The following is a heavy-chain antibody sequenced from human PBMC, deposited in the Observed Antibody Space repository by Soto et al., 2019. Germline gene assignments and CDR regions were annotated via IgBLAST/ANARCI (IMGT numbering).Heavy chain of an antibody. V-gene: IGHV3-15*01. CDR1: GFTFSNAW. Sequence: GGSLRLSCAASGFTFSNAWMSWVRQAPGKGLEWVGRIKSKTHGGTTDYAAPVKGRFTISRDDSKNTLYLQMNSLKTEDTAVYYCTTPTPPVGYCSGGSCYPFHDYWGQGTLVTVSS. J-gene: IGHJ4*02. CDR2: IKSKTHGGTT. CDR3: TTPTPPVGYCSGGSCYPFHDY. D-gene: IGHD2-15*01.